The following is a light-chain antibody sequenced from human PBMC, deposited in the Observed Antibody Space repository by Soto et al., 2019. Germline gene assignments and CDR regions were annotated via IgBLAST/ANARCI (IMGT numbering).Light chain of an antibody. CDR2: EVS. CDR3: SSYAGGNNYV. J-gene: IGLJ1*01. V-gene: IGLV2-8*01. Sequence: QSALTQPPSASGSPGQAFTIYCTGTSSDVGGYNYVSWYQQHPGKAPKLMIYEVSKRPSGVPDRFSGSKSGNTAYLTVSGLQAEDEADYYCSSYAGGNNYVFGTGTRSPS. CDR1: SSDVGGYNY.